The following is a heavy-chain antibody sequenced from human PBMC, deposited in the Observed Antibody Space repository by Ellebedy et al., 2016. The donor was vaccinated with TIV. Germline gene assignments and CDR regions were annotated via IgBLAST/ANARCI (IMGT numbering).Heavy chain of an antibody. Sequence: PGGSLRLSCAVSGFTFSSHWMTWVRQDPGKGLEWVANIKGDGSEEYYVDSVKGRFTISRDNAENSLYLQMNSLRVEDTAVYYCVRIAAAGRGFDYWGRGSLVTVSS. CDR3: VRIAAAGRGFDY. J-gene: IGHJ4*02. CDR1: GFTFSSHW. D-gene: IGHD6-13*01. V-gene: IGHV3-7*03. CDR2: IKGDGSEE.